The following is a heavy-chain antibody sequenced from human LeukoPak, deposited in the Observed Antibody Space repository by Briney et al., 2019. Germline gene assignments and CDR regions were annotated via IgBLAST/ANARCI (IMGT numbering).Heavy chain of an antibody. V-gene: IGHV4-39*07. J-gene: IGHJ4*02. CDR2: IYYSGST. CDR1: GGSISSTSFY. CDR3: ARESRYSSSSDY. D-gene: IGHD6-6*01. Sequence: SETLSLTCTVSGGSISSTSFYWGWIRQPPGKGLEWIGSIYYSGSTYYNPSLKSRVTISVDTSKNQFSLKLHSVTAADTAVYFCARESRYSSSSDYWGRGILVTVSS.